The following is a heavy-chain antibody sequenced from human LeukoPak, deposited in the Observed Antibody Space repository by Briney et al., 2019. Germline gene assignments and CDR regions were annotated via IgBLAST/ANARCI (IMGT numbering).Heavy chain of an antibody. Sequence: PGGSLRLSCAASGFTFSSYAMHWVRQAPSKGLEWVAVISYDGSNKYYADSVKGRFTISRDNSKNTLYLQMNSLRAEDTAVYYCARGLGAGTEDYMDVWGKGTTVTVSS. CDR2: ISYDGSNK. CDR3: ARGLGAGTEDYMDV. J-gene: IGHJ6*03. V-gene: IGHV3-30-3*01. CDR1: GFTFSSYA. D-gene: IGHD3-10*01.